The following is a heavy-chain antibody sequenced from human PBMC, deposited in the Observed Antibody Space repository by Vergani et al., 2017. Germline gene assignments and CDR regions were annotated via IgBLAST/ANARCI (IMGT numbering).Heavy chain of an antibody. D-gene: IGHD3-3*01. Sequence: QVTLKESGPVLVKPTETLTLTCTVSGFSLSNARMGVSWIRQPPGKALEWLAHIFSNDEKSYSTSLKSRLTISKDTSKSQVVLTMTNMDPVDTATYYCARIHRYYDFWSGYYDNYYYYYMDVWGKGTTVTVSS. CDR2: IFSNDEK. CDR3: ARIHRYYDFWSGYYDNYYYYYMDV. CDR1: GFSLSNARMG. V-gene: IGHV2-26*01. J-gene: IGHJ6*03.